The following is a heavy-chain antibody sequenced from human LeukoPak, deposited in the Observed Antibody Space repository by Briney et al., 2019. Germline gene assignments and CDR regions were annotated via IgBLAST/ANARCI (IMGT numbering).Heavy chain of an antibody. CDR2: MNPNSGNT. CDR3: ARGHVLLWFGDHYYGMDV. Sequence: ASVKVSCKASGYTFTSYDINWVRQATGQGLEWMGWMNPNSGNTGYAQKFEGRVTMTRNTSISTAYMELSSLRSEDTAVYYCARGHVLLWFGDHYYGMDVWGQGTTVTVSS. J-gene: IGHJ6*02. D-gene: IGHD3-10*01. CDR1: GYTFTSYD. V-gene: IGHV1-8*01.